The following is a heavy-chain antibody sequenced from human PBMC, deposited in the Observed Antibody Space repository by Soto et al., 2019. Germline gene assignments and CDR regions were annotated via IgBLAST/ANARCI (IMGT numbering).Heavy chain of an antibody. CDR1: GGTISSYT. CDR2: IIPILGIA. CDR3: VAAPNLDFFDY. D-gene: IGHD2-15*01. J-gene: IGHJ4*02. Sequence: SVKVSCKASGGTISSYTISWVRQAPGQGLEWMGRIIPILGIANYAQKFQGRVTITADKSTSTAYMELSSLRSEDTAVYYCVAAPNLDFFDYWGQRTLVTVSS. V-gene: IGHV1-69*02.